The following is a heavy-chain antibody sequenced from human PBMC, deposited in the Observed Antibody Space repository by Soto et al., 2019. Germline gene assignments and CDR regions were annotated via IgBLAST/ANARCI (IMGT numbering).Heavy chain of an antibody. V-gene: IGHV1-8*01. Sequence: ASVKVSCKASGYTFTSYDINWVRQATGQGLEWMGWMNPNSGNTGYAQKFQGRVTMTRNTSISTAYMELSSLRSEDTAVYYCARAPRIAARLGEWDDYWGQGTLVTVSS. CDR3: ARAPRIAARLGEWDDY. CDR2: MNPNSGNT. J-gene: IGHJ4*02. CDR1: GYTFTSYD. D-gene: IGHD6-6*01.